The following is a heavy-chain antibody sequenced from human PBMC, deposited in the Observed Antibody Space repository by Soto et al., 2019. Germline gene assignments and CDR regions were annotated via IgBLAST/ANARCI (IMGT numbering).Heavy chain of an antibody. CDR2: IYYNGSA. J-gene: IGHJ4*02. V-gene: IGHV4-39*01. D-gene: IGHD6-19*01. Sequence: QLQLQESGPGLVKPSETLSLTCTVSGDSIISSDYYWGWIRQPPGKGLEWIGSIYYNGSAYYNPSLKSRVTISVDTSKNQFSLKLSSVTAADTAVHFCARALRAVAGMGAIDFWGQGTLVTVSS. CDR3: ARALRAVAGMGAIDF. CDR1: GDSIISSDYY.